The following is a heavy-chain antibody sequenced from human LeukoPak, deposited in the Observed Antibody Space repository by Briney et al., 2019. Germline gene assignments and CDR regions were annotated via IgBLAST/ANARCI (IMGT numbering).Heavy chain of an antibody. V-gene: IGHV5-51*01. CDR1: EYSFTSYW. CDR3: ARLQYCSSTSCYSYYYYGMDV. CDR2: IYPGDSDT. D-gene: IGHD2-2*01. Sequence: GESLKISCKGSEYSFTSYWIGWVRQMPGKGLEWMGIIYPGDSDTRYSPSFQGQVTISADKSISTAYLQWSSLKASDTAMYYCARLQYCSSTSCYSYYYYGMDVWGQGTTVTVSS. J-gene: IGHJ6*02.